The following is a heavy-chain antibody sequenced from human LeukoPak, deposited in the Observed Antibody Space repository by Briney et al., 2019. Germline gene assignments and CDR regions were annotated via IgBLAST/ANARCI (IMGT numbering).Heavy chain of an antibody. D-gene: IGHD2-8*02. V-gene: IGHV4-39*01. CDR2: IYFSGNT. CDR1: GGSISSYY. J-gene: IGHJ4*02. Sequence: PSETLSLTCTVSGGSISSYYWGWIRQPPGKRLEWIGTIYFSGNTYYNPSLKSRVSISVDASKNQSSLKLSSVTAADTAVYYCARRMLLGVDFDYWGQGTLVTVSS. CDR3: ARRMLLGVDFDY.